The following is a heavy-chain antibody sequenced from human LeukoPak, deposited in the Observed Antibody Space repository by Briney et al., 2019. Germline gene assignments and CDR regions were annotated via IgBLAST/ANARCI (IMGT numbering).Heavy chain of an antibody. D-gene: IGHD2-15*01. J-gene: IGHJ4*02. CDR1: GGTFSSYA. CDR3: ARPGGGYCSGGSCHHTPFDY. Sequence: SVKVSCKASGGTFSSYAISWVRQAPGQGLEWMGGIIPIFGTANYAQKFQGRVTITADKSTSTAYMELSSLRSEDTAVYYCARPGGGYCSGGSCHHTPFDYWGQGTLVTVSS. CDR2: IIPIFGTA. V-gene: IGHV1-69*06.